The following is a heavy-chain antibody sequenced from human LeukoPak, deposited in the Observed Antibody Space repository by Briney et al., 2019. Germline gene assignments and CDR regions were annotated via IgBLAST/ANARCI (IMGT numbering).Heavy chain of an antibody. CDR1: GFTFTNYG. J-gene: IGHJ4*02. Sequence: VASVKVSCKASGFTFTNYGITWVRQAPGQGLEWMGWISAYNGDTNYAQKLRYRVTMTTDTSTSTAYMELRSLRSDDTAVYYCARVGERHLDYYFDYWGQGTLVTVSS. D-gene: IGHD3-10*01. CDR2: ISAYNGDT. CDR3: ARVGERHLDYYFDY. V-gene: IGHV1-18*04.